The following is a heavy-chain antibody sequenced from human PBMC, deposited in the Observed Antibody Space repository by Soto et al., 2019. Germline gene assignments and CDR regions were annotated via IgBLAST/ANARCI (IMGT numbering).Heavy chain of an antibody. CDR2: INAGNGNT. CDR1: GYTFTSYA. J-gene: IGHJ6*02. V-gene: IGHV1-3*01. CDR3: ASEYYYYYGMDV. Sequence: ASVKVSCKASGYTFTSYAMHWVRQAPGQRLEWMGWINAGNGNTKYSQKFQGRVTITRDTSASTAYMELSSPRSEDAAVYYCASEYYYYYGMDVWGQGTTVTVSS.